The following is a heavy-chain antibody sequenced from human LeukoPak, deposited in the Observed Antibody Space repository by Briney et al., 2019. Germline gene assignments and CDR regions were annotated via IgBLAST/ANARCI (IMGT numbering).Heavy chain of an antibody. CDR3: ARDSDARLYYYDSSGYNY. Sequence: GGSLRLSCAASGFTFSSYSMTWVRQAPGKGLEWVSSISSSSSYIYYADSVKGRFTISRDNSKNTLYLQMNSLRAEDTAVYYCARDSDARLYYYDSSGYNYWGQGTLVTVSS. V-gene: IGHV3-21*01. CDR2: ISSSSSYI. CDR1: GFTFSSYS. J-gene: IGHJ4*02. D-gene: IGHD3-22*01.